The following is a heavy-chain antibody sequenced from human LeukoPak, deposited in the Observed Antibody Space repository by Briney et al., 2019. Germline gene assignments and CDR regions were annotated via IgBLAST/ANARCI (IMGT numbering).Heavy chain of an antibody. CDR1: GFTFSSYA. J-gene: IGHJ3*02. CDR3: AKDPYYDILTGYWGAFDI. Sequence: GGSLRLSCAASGFTFSSYAMSWVRQAPGKGLEWVSAISGGGGSTYYADSVKGRFTIPRDNSKNTLYLQMNSLRAEDTAVYYCAKDPYYDILTGYWGAFDIWGQGTMVTVSS. D-gene: IGHD3-9*01. CDR2: ISGGGGST. V-gene: IGHV3-23*01.